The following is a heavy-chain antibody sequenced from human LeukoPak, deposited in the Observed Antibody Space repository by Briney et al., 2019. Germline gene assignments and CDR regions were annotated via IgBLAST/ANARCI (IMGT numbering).Heavy chain of an antibody. Sequence: TGESLRLSCAASGFTFSSYAMSWVRQAPGKGLEWVSAISGSGGSTYYADSVKGRFTISRDNSKNTLYLQMNSLRAEDTAVYYCAKTARRSRYYFDYWGQGTLVTVSS. CDR2: ISGSGGST. CDR1: GFTFSSYA. J-gene: IGHJ4*02. D-gene: IGHD2-21*02. V-gene: IGHV3-23*01. CDR3: AKTARRSRYYFDY.